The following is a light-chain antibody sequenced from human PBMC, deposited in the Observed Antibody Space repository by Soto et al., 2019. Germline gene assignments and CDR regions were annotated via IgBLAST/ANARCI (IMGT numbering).Light chain of an antibody. V-gene: IGLV2-11*01. J-gene: IGLJ2*01. CDR3: CSYSGSRLI. CDR2: DVA. Sequence: QSALTQPRSVSGSPGQSVTISCTGTSRDIGAYNHVSWYQQHPGKAPQLIIYDVAKRPSGIPDRFSGSKSGNTASLSISGRQPEDEADYSGCSYSGSRLIFGGGTELAVL. CDR1: SRDIGAYNH.